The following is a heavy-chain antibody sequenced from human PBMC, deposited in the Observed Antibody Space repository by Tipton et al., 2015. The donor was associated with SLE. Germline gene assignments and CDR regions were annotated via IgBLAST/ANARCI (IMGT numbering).Heavy chain of an antibody. V-gene: IGHV4-34*01. D-gene: IGHD2-2*02. CDR2: FTRSGGT. Sequence: TLSLTCAAYSGSFSDYWWSWIRQPPGKGLEWIGEFTRSGGTNYNPSLRGRVSISADGSKNQFSLNLRSMTAADAAVYYCARAIRFFDPWGQGTLVTVSS. J-gene: IGHJ5*02. CDR1: SGSFSDYW. CDR3: ARAIRFFDP.